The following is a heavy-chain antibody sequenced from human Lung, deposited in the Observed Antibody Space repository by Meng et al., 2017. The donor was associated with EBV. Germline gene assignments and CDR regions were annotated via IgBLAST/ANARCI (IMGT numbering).Heavy chain of an antibody. Sequence: GHTVKPGHELKQPGASVKVSCKASGYTFSTYTINWVRQAHGRGLEWMGWISTNTGTPTYTQGFTGRFVFSLDTSVSTAYLQISSLKAEDTAVYYCARGGNFDPWGQGTLVTVSS. CDR1: GYTFSTYT. D-gene: IGHD2/OR15-2a*01. J-gene: IGHJ5*02. CDR2: ISTNTGTP. V-gene: IGHV7-4-1*02. CDR3: ARGGNFDP.